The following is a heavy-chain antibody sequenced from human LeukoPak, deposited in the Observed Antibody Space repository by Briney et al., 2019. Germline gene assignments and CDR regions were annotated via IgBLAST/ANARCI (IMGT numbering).Heavy chain of an antibody. J-gene: IGHJ3*02. CDR3: SRGSSSWYNAAFDI. V-gene: IGHV4-59*01. CDR1: GDSSSSYY. CDR2: IFSSGST. D-gene: IGHD6-13*01. Sequence: DPSETLSLTCTASGDSSSSYYWSWIRQPPGKGLEWIGHIFSSGSTNYNPSLKSRVTMSVDTSKNQFSLKLTSVTAADTAVYYCSRGSSSWYNAAFDIWGQGTKVTVSS.